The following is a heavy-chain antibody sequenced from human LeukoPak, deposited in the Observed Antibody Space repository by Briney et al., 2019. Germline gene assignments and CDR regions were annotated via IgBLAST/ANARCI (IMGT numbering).Heavy chain of an antibody. D-gene: IGHD2-2*03. CDR3: AKEASGYCSSTSCRLSGSPPDY. Sequence: GGSLRLSCAASGSTFSSYGMHWVRQAPGKGLEWVAVIWYDGSNKYYADSVKGRFTISRDNSKNTLYLQMNSLRAEDTAVYYCAKEASGYCSSTSCRLSGSPPDYWGQGTLVTVSS. CDR1: GSTFSSYG. J-gene: IGHJ4*02. V-gene: IGHV3-33*06. CDR2: IWYDGSNK.